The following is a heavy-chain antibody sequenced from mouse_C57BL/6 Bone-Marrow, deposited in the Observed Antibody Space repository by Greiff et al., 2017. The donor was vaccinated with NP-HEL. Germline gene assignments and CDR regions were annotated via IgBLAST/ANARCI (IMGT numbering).Heavy chain of an antibody. CDR1: GYAFSSYW. D-gene: IGHD2-3*01. CDR2: IYPGDGDT. Sequence: VQLQQSGAELVKPGASVKISCKASGYAFSSYWMNWVKQRPGKGLEWIGQIYPGDGDTNYNGKFKGKATLTADKSSSTAYMQLSSLTSEDSAVYFCARSLYDYEDMDYWGQGTSVTVSS. CDR3: ARSLYDYEDMDY. J-gene: IGHJ4*01. V-gene: IGHV1-80*01.